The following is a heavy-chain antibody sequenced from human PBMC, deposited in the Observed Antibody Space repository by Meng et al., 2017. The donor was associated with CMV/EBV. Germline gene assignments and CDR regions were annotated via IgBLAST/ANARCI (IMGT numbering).Heavy chain of an antibody. Sequence: VQLKQWGPGLLKPSEAPSLTSAVYGGSFSGYYWSWIRQPPGKGLEWIGEINHSGSTNYNPSLKSRVTISVDTSKNQFSLKLSSVTAADTAVYYCARGVGGWFDPWGQGTLVTVSS. CDR1: GGSFSGYY. D-gene: IGHD1-26*01. V-gene: IGHV4-34*01. CDR2: INHSGST. CDR3: ARGVGGWFDP. J-gene: IGHJ5*02.